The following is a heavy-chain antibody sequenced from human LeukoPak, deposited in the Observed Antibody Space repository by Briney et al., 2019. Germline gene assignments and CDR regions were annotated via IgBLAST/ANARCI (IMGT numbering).Heavy chain of an antibody. CDR1: GGSISSGDYH. CDR3: ARPYYYDSRIDP. Sequence: SQTLSLTCTVSGGSISSGDYHWSWIRQPPGKGLEWIAYMYYSGSTYYNPSLKSRVTMSADTSKNQLSLKLSSVTAADTAVYYCARPYYYDSRIDPWGQGTLVTVSS. V-gene: IGHV4-30-4*01. J-gene: IGHJ5*02. CDR2: MYYSGST. D-gene: IGHD3-22*01.